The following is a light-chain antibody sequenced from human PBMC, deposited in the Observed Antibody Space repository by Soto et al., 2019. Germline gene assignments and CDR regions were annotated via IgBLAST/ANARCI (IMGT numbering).Light chain of an antibody. CDR1: QGISSY. J-gene: IGKJ4*01. V-gene: IGKV1-9*01. CDR3: QQLDSYPLT. Sequence: DIQLTQSPSFLSASIGDRVTITCRASQGISSYLAWYQQKPGKAPKLLIYGSSTLQIGVPSRFSGSGSWTEFTLTISSLQPEDFATYYCQQLDSYPLTCGGGNMVEI. CDR2: GSS.